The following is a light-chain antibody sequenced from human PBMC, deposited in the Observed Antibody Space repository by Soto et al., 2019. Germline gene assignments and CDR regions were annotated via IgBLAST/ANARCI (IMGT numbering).Light chain of an antibody. J-gene: IGKJ5*01. CDR2: GAS. CDR3: QQYNNWPLST. CDR1: QSVSSSY. Sequence: EIVLTQSPGTLPLSRGERATLXXRASQSVSSSYLAWDQQKPGQAPRLXXYGASTTATGIPARFSGSGSGTEFTLTISSLQSEDFAVYYCQQYNNWPLSTFGQGTRLEIK. V-gene: IGKV3-15*01.